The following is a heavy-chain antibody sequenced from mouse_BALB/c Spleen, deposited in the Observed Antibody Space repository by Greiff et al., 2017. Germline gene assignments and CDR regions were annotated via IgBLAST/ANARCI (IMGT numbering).Heavy chain of an antibody. CDR2: ISSGGSYT. Sequence: EVNLVESGGDLVKPGGSLKLSCAASGFTFSSYGMSWVRQTPDKRLEWVATISSGGSYTYYPDSVKGRFTISRDNAKNTLYLQMSSLKSEDTAMYYCARRGPYDYEGYYAMDYWGQGTSVTVSS. CDR1: GFTFSSYG. V-gene: IGHV5-6*02. CDR3: ARRGPYDYEGYYAMDY. D-gene: IGHD2-4*01. J-gene: IGHJ4*01.